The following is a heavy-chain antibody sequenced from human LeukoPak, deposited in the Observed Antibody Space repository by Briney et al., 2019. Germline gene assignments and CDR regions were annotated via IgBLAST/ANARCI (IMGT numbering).Heavy chain of an antibody. Sequence: GGSLRLSCAASGFTFSDYYMSWIRQAPGKGLEWVSYISSSGSTIYYADSVKGRFTISRDNAKNSLYLQMNSLRAEDTAVYYCARAGDCVWGSYRHTRPDWFDPWGQGTLVTVSS. V-gene: IGHV3-11*04. D-gene: IGHD3-16*02. CDR3: ARAGDCVWGSYRHTRPDWFDP. CDR2: ISSSGSTI. J-gene: IGHJ5*02. CDR1: GFTFSDYY.